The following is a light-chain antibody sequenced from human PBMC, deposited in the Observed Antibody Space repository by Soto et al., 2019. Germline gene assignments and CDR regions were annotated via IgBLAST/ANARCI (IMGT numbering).Light chain of an antibody. Sequence: QSALTQPASVSGSPVQSITISCTGTSSDVGGYNYVSWYQQHPGKAPKLMIYEVSNRPSGVPDRFSGSKSGNTASLTISGLQAEDEADYYCSSFTSSSTYVFGTGTKVTVL. V-gene: IGLV2-14*01. CDR1: SSDVGGYNY. CDR2: EVS. CDR3: SSFTSSSTYV. J-gene: IGLJ1*01.